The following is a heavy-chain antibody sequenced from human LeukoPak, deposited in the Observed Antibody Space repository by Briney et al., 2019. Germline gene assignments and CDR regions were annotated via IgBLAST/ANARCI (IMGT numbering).Heavy chain of an antibody. CDR1: GGSISSSSYY. D-gene: IGHD5-12*01. CDR2: IYYSGST. Sequence: SETLSLTCTVSGGSISSSSYYWGWIRQPPGKGLEWIGSIYYSGSTYYNPSLKSRVTISVDTSKNQFSLKLSSVTAADTAVYYCARLMTGYSGYDPVGFDYWGQGTLVTVSS. CDR3: ARLMTGYSGYDPVGFDY. J-gene: IGHJ4*02. V-gene: IGHV4-39*01.